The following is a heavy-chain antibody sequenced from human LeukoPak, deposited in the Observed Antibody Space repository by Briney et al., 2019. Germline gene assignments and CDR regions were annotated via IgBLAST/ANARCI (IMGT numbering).Heavy chain of an antibody. CDR3: ARVVLNYGGNSAFGY. CDR1: GYTFTGYY. CDR2: INPNSGGT. Sequence: EASVKVSCKASGYTFTGYYMHWVRQAPGQGLEWMGWINPNSGGTNYAQKFQGRVTMTRDTSISTAYMELSRLRSDDTAAYYCARVVLNYGGNSAFGYWGQGTLVTVSS. D-gene: IGHD4-23*01. V-gene: IGHV1-2*02. J-gene: IGHJ4*02.